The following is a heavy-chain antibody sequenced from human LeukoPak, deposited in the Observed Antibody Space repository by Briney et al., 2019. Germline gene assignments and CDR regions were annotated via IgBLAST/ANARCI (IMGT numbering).Heavy chain of an antibody. D-gene: IGHD4-17*01. V-gene: IGHV1-69*06. J-gene: IGHJ4*02. CDR1: GGTFSSYA. CDR2: IIPIFGTA. CDR3: ATTNDDYGDYTLDY. Sequence: ASVKVSCKASGGTFSSYAISWVRQPPGQGLECMGGIIPIFGTANYAQKFQGRVTITADKSTSTAYMELSSLRSEDTAVYYCATTNDDYGDYTLDYWGQGTLVTVSS.